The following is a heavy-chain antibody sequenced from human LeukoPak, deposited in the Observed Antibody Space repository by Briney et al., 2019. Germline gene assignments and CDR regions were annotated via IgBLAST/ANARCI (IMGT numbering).Heavy chain of an antibody. V-gene: IGHV4-59*12. Sequence: SETLSLTCTVSGGSISSYYWSWIRQPPGKGLEWIGYIYYSGSTNYNPSLKSRVTISVDTSKNQFSLKLTSVTAADTAVYYCARRYCSGGSCYPDYWGQGTLVTVSS. J-gene: IGHJ4*02. CDR2: IYYSGST. CDR1: GGSISSYY. D-gene: IGHD2-15*01. CDR3: ARRYCSGGSCYPDY.